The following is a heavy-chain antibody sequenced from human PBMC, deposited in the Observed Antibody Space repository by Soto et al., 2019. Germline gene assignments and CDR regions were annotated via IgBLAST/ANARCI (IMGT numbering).Heavy chain of an antibody. D-gene: IGHD6-13*01. CDR2: IYYSGST. Sequence: QVQLQESGPGLVKPSQTLSLTCTVSGGSISSGDYYWSWIRQPPGKGLEWIGYIYYSGSTYYNPSLKSRVTISVDTSKNQFSLKLSSVTAADTAVYYCARARRSWNDVSDAFDIWGQGTMVTVSS. V-gene: IGHV4-30-4*01. CDR3: ARARRSWNDVSDAFDI. J-gene: IGHJ3*02. CDR1: GGSISSGDYY.